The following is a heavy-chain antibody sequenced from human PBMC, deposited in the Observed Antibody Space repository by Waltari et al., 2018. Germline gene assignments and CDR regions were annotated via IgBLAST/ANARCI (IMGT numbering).Heavy chain of an antibody. D-gene: IGHD3-10*01. CDR2: IHYTGTT. CDR1: GGSISSSSYY. Sequence: QLQLQESGPGLVKPSETLSLSCTVSGGSISSSSYYWDWIRPPPGQGLEWIGSIHYTGTTYYNPSLKSRVTLSVDTSKNQFSLKLSSVTAADTAVYYCAKRNRGHRDYWGQGTLVTVSS. V-gene: IGHV4-39*01. J-gene: IGHJ4*02. CDR3: AKRNRGHRDY.